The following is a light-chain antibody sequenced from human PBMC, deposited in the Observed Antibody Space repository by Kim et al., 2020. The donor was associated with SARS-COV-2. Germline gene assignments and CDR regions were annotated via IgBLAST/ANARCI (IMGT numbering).Light chain of an antibody. CDR2: EVT. J-gene: IGLJ7*01. Sequence: PGQSITISCTGTSSDVGNYNLVSWYQQHPGKAPKLMIYEVTKRPSGVSNRFSGSKSGSTASLTISGLQAEDEADYYCCSYAGSRNVFGGGTQLTVL. V-gene: IGLV2-23*02. CDR1: SSDVGNYNL. CDR3: CSYAGSRNV.